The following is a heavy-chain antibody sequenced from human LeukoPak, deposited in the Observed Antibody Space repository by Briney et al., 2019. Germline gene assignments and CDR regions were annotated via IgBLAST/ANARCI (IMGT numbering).Heavy chain of an antibody. CDR1: GFTFSDYW. CDR3: ARGSPVDY. Sequence: GGSLRLSCVASGFTFSDYWMTWVRQAPGKGLEWVANIKQDGSEKYYVDSVKGRFTISRDNAKNSLHLQMNTLRAEDTAVYYCARGSPVDYWGQGTLVTVSS. J-gene: IGHJ4*02. CDR2: IKQDGSEK. V-gene: IGHV3-7*01.